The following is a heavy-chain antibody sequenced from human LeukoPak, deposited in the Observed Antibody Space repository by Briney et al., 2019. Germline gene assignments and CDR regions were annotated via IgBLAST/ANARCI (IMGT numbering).Heavy chain of an antibody. CDR2: IYHSWST. J-gene: IGHJ4*02. D-gene: IGHD5-12*01. CDR3: ARLSVATIKGFDY. V-gene: IGHV4-38-2*02. CDR1: GYSISSDYF. Sequence: PSETLSLTCTVSGYSISSDYFWGWIRQSPGKGLEWIGSIYHSWSTYFNPSLKSRVTISVDTSKNQFSLKLSSVTAADTAVYYCARLSVATIKGFDYWGQGTLVTVSS.